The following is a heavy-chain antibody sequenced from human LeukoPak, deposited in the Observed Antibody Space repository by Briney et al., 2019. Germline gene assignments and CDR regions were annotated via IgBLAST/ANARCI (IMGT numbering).Heavy chain of an antibody. D-gene: IGHD5-18*01. Sequence: GGSLRLSCAASGFTFSTYWMHWVRQDPRKGLVWVSRIKTDGSNTYYAGSVKGRFTISRDNAKNTLYLQMNSLRAEDTAVYYCARDTAHAFDIWGQGTMVTVSS. J-gene: IGHJ3*02. CDR1: GFTFSTYW. CDR3: ARDTAHAFDI. V-gene: IGHV3-74*01. CDR2: IKTDGSNT.